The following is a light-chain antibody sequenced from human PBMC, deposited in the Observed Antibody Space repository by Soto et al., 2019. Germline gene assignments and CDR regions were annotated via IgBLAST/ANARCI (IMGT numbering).Light chain of an antibody. Sequence: QSVLTQPPSVSAAPGQKVTISCSGSSSNIGNNYVSWYQQLPGTAPKLLIYDNNKRPSGIPDRFSGSKSGTSATLGITGLQTGDEAEADYYCGTWDSSLSAVVFGAGTKLT. J-gene: IGLJ2*01. CDR2: DNN. CDR3: GTWDSSLSAVV. V-gene: IGLV1-51*01. CDR1: SSNIGNNY.